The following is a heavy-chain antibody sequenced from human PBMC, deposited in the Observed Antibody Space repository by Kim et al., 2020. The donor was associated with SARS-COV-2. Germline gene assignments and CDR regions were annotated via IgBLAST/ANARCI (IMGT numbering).Heavy chain of an antibody. D-gene: IGHD3-10*01. V-gene: IGHV1-3*01. CDR2: T. J-gene: IGHJ4*02. Sequence: TKYSQKFQGIVTITRDTSASTAYMELSGLRSEDTAMYYCARKDGTEAVDYWGQGTLVTVSS. CDR3: ARKDGTEAVDY.